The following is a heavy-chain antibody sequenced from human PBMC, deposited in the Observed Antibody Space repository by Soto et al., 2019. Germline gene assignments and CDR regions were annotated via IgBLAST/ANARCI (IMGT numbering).Heavy chain of an antibody. Sequence: GAPVKVSCKASGGSFCSHTISWLRQATGQGLEWMGRIIPILGIAKYAQKFQGRVTITADKSTSTAYMELSSLRSEDTAVYYCAGLPYGSDCSGGSCYAFEIWGQGTMVTGSS. CDR2: IIPILGIA. J-gene: IGHJ3*02. CDR1: GGSFCSHT. D-gene: IGHD2-15*01. V-gene: IGHV1-69*02. CDR3: AGLPYGSDCSGGSCYAFEI.